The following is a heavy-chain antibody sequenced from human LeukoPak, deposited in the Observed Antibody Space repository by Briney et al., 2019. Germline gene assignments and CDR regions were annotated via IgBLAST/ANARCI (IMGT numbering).Heavy chain of an antibody. Sequence: ASVKVSCKASGYTFTGYYMHWVRQAPGQGLEWMGRVNPNSGGTNYARKFQGRVTMTRDTSISTAYMELSRLRSDDTAVYYCANAYYYDSSGYDYWGQGTLVTVSS. CDR2: VNPNSGGT. V-gene: IGHV1-2*06. J-gene: IGHJ4*02. D-gene: IGHD3-22*01. CDR1: GYTFTGYY. CDR3: ANAYYYDSSGYDY.